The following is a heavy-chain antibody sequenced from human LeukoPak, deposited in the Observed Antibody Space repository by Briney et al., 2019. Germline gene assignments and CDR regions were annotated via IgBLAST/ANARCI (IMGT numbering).Heavy chain of an antibody. D-gene: IGHD6-6*01. V-gene: IGHV4-4*07. CDR2: IYTSGST. CDR3: ARGSIADRPEWFDP. J-gene: IGHJ5*02. CDR1: GGSISSYY. Sequence: SETLSLTCTVSGGSISSYYWSWIRQPAGKGLEWIGRIYTSGSTNYNPSLKSRVTISVDKSKNQFSLKLSSVTAADTAVYYCARGSIADRPEWFDPWGQGTLVTVSS.